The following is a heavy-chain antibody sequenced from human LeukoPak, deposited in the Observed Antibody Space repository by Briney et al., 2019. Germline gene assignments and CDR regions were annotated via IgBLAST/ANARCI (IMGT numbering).Heavy chain of an antibody. V-gene: IGHV3-23*01. D-gene: IGHD1-26*01. CDR3: AKDGGGTYLTTFDY. CDR2: ISGSGGTT. J-gene: IGHJ4*02. CDR1: GFTFSSYA. Sequence: GGSLRLSCAASGFTFSSYAMSWVRQAPGKGLEWVPGISGSGGTTYYADSVKGRFTISRDNSKNTLYLQMNSLRVEDTAVYYCAKDGGGTYLTTFDYWGQGTLVTVSS.